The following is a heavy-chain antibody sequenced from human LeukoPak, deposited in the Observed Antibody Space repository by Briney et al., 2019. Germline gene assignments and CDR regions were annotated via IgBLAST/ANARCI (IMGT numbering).Heavy chain of an antibody. CDR3: VRGVGYTLLS. CDR1: GFTFSTSA. J-gene: IGHJ5*02. CDR2: VSFDGSKE. V-gene: IGHV3-30-3*01. D-gene: IGHD1-1*01. Sequence: GGSLRLSCADSGFTFSTSAMHWARQAPGKGLEWLAVVSFDGSKEKYADSGRGRVTISIDNSKKMLYLQMNSLSREDTAVYYCVRGVGYTLLSWGQGTLVTVSS.